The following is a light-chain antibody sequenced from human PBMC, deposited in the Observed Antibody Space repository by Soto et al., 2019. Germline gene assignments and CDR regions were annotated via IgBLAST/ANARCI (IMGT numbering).Light chain of an antibody. CDR3: QQSGSSPYT. Sequence: EIVLTQSPGTLSLSPGERATLSFRASQTVGITYLTWYQHKPGQAPRLLIYGASSRATGIPDRFSGSGSGTDFTITINRLEPEDFAVYYCQQSGSSPYTFGQGTKLEIK. V-gene: IGKV3-20*01. CDR2: GAS. CDR1: QTVGITY. J-gene: IGKJ2*01.